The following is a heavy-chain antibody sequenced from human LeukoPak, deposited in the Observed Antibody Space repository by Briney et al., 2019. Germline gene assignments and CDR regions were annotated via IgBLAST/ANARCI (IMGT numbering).Heavy chain of an antibody. CDR1: GFTFSSYA. CDR2: ITGSSAASSGST. J-gene: IGHJ4*02. V-gene: IGHV3-23*01. Sequence: PGGSLRLSCAASGFTFSSYAMSWVRQAPGKGLEWVSAITGSSAASSGSTYYADSVQGRFTISRDNSKNTLYLQMNSLRAEDTAVYYCAKGSAVADIYFDYWGQGTLVTVSS. D-gene: IGHD6-19*01. CDR3: AKGSAVADIYFDY.